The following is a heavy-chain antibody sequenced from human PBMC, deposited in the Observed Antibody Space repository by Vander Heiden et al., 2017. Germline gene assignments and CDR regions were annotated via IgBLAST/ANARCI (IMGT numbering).Heavy chain of an antibody. D-gene: IGHD3-22*01. Sequence: QVQLVESGGGVVQPGRSLRLSCAASGVTFSSYGMHWVRQAPGKGLEWVAVILYDGSNKYYADSVKGRFTISRDNSKNTLYLQMNSLRAEDTAVYYCAREGDDSSGYYPDPDYWGQGTLVTVSS. J-gene: IGHJ4*02. CDR3: AREGDDSSGYYPDPDY. CDR2: ILYDGSNK. V-gene: IGHV3-33*01. CDR1: GVTFSSYG.